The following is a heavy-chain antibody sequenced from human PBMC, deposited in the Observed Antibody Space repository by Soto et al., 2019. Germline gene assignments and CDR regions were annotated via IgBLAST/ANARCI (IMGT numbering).Heavy chain of an antibody. J-gene: IGHJ4*02. CDR3: ATSLYCSGGSCYFDY. V-gene: IGHV3-66*01. D-gene: IGHD2-15*01. CDR2: IYSGGST. CDR1: GLTVSGNY. Sequence: PGGSLRLPCAASGLTVSGNYMSWVRKAPGKGLEWVSVIYSGGSTYYADSVKGRFTISRDNSKNTLYLQMNSLRAEDTAVYYCATSLYCSGGSCYFDYWGQGTLVTVSS.